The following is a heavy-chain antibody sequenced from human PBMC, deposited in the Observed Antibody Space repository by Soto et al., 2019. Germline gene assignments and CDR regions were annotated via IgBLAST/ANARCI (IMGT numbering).Heavy chain of an antibody. CDR3: ANLGMSPTVADY. V-gene: IGHV4-31*03. D-gene: IGHD4-17*01. J-gene: IGHJ4*02. CDR1: GGSISSGGYY. CDR2: IYYSGST. Sequence: SETLSLTCTVSGGSISSGGYYWSWIRQHPGKGLEWIGYIYYSGSTYYNPSLKSRVTISVDTSKNQFSLKLNSVTAADTAVYYCANLGMSPTVADYWGQGTLVTVSS.